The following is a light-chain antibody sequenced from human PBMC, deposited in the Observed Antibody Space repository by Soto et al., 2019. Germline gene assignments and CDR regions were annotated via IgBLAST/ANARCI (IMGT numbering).Light chain of an antibody. CDR1: QDISNY. CDR2: DAS. J-gene: IGKJ1*01. CDR3: QQYSSYWT. V-gene: IGKV1-33*01. Sequence: DIQMTQSPSSLSASVGDRVTITCQASQDISNYLNWYQQKPGKAPKLLIYDASNLETGVPSRFSGSGSGMEFNLTITSLQPADFATYYCQQYSSYWTFGQGTKVDIK.